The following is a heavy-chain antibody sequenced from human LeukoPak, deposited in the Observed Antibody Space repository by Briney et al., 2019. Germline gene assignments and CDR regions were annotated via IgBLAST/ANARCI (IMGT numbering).Heavy chain of an antibody. CDR1: GFTFSSYA. D-gene: IGHD2-2*01. CDR2: ISGGGGRT. CDR3: VKLTENQLLGKGWADS. J-gene: IGHJ5*01. V-gene: IGHV3-23*01. Sequence: GGSLRLSCAASGFTFSSYAMSWVRQAPGEGLEWVSSISGGGGRTYYADSVRGRFTISTDSSKNTVQLQMTSLRVEDTAIYYCVKLTENQLLGKGWADSWGQGTLVTVSS.